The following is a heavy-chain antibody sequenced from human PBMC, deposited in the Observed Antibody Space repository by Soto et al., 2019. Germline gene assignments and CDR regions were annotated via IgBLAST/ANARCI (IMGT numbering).Heavy chain of an antibody. CDR3: AKTSLVVVNSLYYFDY. D-gene: IGHD2-15*01. V-gene: IGHV3-23*01. CDR2: ISGSGGST. CDR1: GFTVSSYA. J-gene: IGHJ4*02. Sequence: GVSLRVSCAASGFTVSSYAMSWGRQAPGKGLEWVSAISGSGGSTYYADSVKGRFTISRDNSKNTLYLQMNSLRAEDTAVYYCAKTSLVVVNSLYYFDYWGQGTLVTVSS.